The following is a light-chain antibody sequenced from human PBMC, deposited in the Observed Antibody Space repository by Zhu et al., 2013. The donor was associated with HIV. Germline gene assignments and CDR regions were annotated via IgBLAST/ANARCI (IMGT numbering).Light chain of an antibody. V-gene: IGKV3-15*01. CDR2: GAS. J-gene: IGKJ4*01. Sequence: EIVLTQSPATLSLSPGERATLSCRASQSVSSYLAWYQQKPGQAPRLFIYGASTRATGIPARFSGSGSGTEFTLSISSLQSEDFAVYYCQQYKNWPPTFGGGTKVEIK. CDR3: QQYKNWPPT. CDR1: QSVSSY.